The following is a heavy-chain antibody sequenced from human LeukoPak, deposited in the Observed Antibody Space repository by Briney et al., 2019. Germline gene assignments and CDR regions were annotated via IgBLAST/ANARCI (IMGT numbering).Heavy chain of an antibody. CDR2: ISYDGSNK. D-gene: IGHD2-2*01. CDR3: ARDRCSSTSCSRNY. CDR1: GFTFSSYA. J-gene: IGHJ4*02. Sequence: GRSLRLSCAASGFTFSSYAMHWVRQAPGKGLEWVAVISYDGSNKYYADSVKGRFTISRDNSKNTLYLQMNSLRAEDTAVYYCARDRCSSTSCSRNYWGQGTLVTVSS. V-gene: IGHV3-30-3*01.